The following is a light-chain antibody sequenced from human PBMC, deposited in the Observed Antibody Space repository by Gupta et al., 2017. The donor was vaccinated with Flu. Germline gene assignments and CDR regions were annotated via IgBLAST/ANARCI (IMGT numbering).Light chain of an antibody. CDR3: QQRSNWGGT. J-gene: IGKJ1*01. CDR1: QSVSSY. Sequence: PATLSLSPGERATLSCRASQSVSSYLAWYQQKPGQAPRLLIYDASNRATGIPARFSGSGSGTDFTLSISSLEPEDFAVYYCQQRSNWGGTFGQWTKVEIK. V-gene: IGKV3-11*01. CDR2: DAS.